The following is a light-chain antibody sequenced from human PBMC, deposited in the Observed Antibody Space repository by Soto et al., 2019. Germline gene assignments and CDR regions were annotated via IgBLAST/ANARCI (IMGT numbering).Light chain of an antibody. CDR2: AAS. Sequence: IGITESPSSLSASTGDRVTTTCRASQGISSYLAWYQQKPGKAPKLLIYAASTMQSGVPSRFSGSGSGTDFTLTISSLQSEDFAAYYCQHYNSYSGTFGQGTKVDIK. V-gene: IGKV1-8*01. CDR3: QHYNSYSGT. CDR1: QGISSY. J-gene: IGKJ1*01.